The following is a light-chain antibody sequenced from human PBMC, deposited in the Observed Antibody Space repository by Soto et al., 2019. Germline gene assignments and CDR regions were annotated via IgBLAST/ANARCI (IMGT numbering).Light chain of an antibody. CDR3: HQSIYWPPGT. J-gene: IGKJ1*01. V-gene: IGKV3-15*01. CDR2: DAS. Sequence: EIVMTHSPVTLSVYPWEIATLSCRASQSVRNYLAWYQQKPGHAPRLLIYDASTRATVVPARFSGSGSGTEFTLTISSLQSEDFAVYYCHQSIYWPPGTFGQGTKVDIK. CDR1: QSVRNY.